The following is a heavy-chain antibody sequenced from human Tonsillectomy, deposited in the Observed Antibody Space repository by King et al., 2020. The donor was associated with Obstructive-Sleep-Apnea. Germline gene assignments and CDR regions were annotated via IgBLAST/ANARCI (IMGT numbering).Heavy chain of an antibody. V-gene: IGHV4-39*07. Sequence: LQLQESGPGLVRPSETLSLTCIVSGASVSTDSYYWDWIRQPPGKGLGWSGSIYHSVSTYYNPTLKGRVTVSLDRSKNRFSLKLTSVAAADTAIYSGASGGTTGATGGGWFDPWGQGILVTVSS. D-gene: IGHD1-1*01. CDR1: GASVSTDSYY. J-gene: IGHJ5*02. CDR3: ASGGTTGATGGGWFDP. CDR2: IYHSVST.